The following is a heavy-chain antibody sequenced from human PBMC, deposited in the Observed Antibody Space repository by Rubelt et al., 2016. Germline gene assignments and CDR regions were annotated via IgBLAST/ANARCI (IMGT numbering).Heavy chain of an antibody. V-gene: IGHV4-59*08. CDR2: IHYSGTT. J-gene: IGHJ4*02. CDR3: ARLKAVRIETVDS. CDR1: GGSISGYY. D-gene: IGHD3-10*01. Sequence: QVQLQESGPGLVKPSETLSLACTVSGGSISGYYWGWVRQPPGKGLEWIGYIHYSGTTRYNTSFKSRITISVDTSKNQFSLMLSSVTAADTAVYYCARLKAVRIETVDSWGQGTLVTVSS.